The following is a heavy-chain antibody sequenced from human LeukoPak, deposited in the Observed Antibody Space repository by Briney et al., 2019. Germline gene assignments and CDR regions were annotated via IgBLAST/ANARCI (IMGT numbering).Heavy chain of an antibody. CDR2: IGSAGDT. CDR3: AKEKRGSGFDS. V-gene: IGHV3-13*01. CDR1: GFTFSSYD. J-gene: IGHJ4*02. Sequence: GGSLRPSCAASGFTFSSYDMHWVRQATGRGLEWVSAIGSAGDTYYAVSVEGRFTISRENAKNSLYLQMNSLRAGDTAVYYCAKEKRGSGFDSWGQGTPVTVSS. D-gene: IGHD3-10*01.